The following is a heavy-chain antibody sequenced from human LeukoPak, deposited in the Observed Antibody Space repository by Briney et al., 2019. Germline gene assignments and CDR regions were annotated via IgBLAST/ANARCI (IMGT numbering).Heavy chain of an antibody. J-gene: IGHJ4*02. CDR2: ISSDGSST. V-gene: IGHV3-74*03. CDR3: ARDQRVTGRPDIDY. CDR1: GFTFRNHW. Sequence: GGSLRLSCAASGFTFRNHWMHWVRRTPGKGLVWVSRISSDGSSTTYADSVKGRFTISRDNAKNTLYLQMNNLRAEDTAMYYCARDQRVTGRPDIDYWGQGTLVIVSS. D-gene: IGHD6-6*01.